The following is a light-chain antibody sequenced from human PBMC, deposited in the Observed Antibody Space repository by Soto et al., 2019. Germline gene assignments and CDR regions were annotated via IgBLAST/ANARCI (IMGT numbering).Light chain of an antibody. CDR3: QQYNSYSLP. V-gene: IGKV1-5*01. CDR2: GAS. J-gene: IGKJ4*01. CDR1: QSVTSR. Sequence: DIPMTQSPSTLSASVGDRVTITCRASQSVTSRLAWYQQKPGKAPKLLIYGASNLESGVPSRFSGSGSGTEFTLTISSLQPDYFATYYCQQYNSYSLPFGGGTTVEIK.